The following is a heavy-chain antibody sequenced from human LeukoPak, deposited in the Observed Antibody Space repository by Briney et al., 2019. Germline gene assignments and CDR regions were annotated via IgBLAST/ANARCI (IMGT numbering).Heavy chain of an antibody. CDR2: IKSKTDGGTT. D-gene: IGHD3-10*01. CDR3: ASYGSGSHDY. CDR1: GFTFSNAW. Sequence: GGSLRLSCAASGFTFSNAWMTWVRQAPGRGLEWVGRIKSKTDGGTTDYAAPVKGRFTISRDDSKNTVYLQMNSLKTEDTAVYYCASYGSGSHDYWGQGSLVTVSS. J-gene: IGHJ4*02. V-gene: IGHV3-15*01.